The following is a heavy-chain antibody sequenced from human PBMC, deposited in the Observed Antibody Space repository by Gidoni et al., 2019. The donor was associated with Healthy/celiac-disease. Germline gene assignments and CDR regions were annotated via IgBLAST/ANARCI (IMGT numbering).Heavy chain of an antibody. Sequence: QVQLVESGGGVVQPGRSLRLPCAASGFTFRSYGMHWVRPAPGKGLGWVAVIWYNGSNKYYADSVKGRFTISRDNSKNTLYLQMNSLRAEDTAVYYCATLPVYGSGSYLIDYWGQGTLVTVSS. V-gene: IGHV3-33*01. CDR3: ATLPVYGSGSYLIDY. D-gene: IGHD3-10*01. CDR1: GFTFRSYG. CDR2: IWYNGSNK. J-gene: IGHJ4*02.